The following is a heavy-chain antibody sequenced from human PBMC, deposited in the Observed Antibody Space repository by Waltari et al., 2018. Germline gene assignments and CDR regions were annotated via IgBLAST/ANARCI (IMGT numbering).Heavy chain of an antibody. CDR1: GFIFGKYW. D-gene: IGHD4-17*01. CDR3: AKDLDYEDVGDDFDY. V-gene: IGHV3-7*01. J-gene: IGHJ4*02. Sequence: EVQLVESGGGLVQSGGSLRLSCAASGFIFGKYWLNRISQAPGGRLGGAARINPGGRRIDCVDSGEGQVTMSRDNAKNYRYLQMKSRRAEDTGAYYCAKDLDYEDVGDDFDYWGQGTPVTVSS. CDR2: INPGGRRI.